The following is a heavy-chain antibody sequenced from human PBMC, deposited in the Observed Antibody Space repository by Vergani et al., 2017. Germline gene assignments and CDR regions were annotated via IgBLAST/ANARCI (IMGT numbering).Heavy chain of an antibody. J-gene: IGHJ6*04. CDR1: GGSFSGYY. D-gene: IGHD1/OR15-1a*01. CDR3: ASDVTKRQGV. Sequence: QVQLQQWGAGLLKPSETLSLTCAVYGGSFSGYYWSWIRQPPGKGLEWMGEINHSGSTNYNPSLKSRVTISVDTSKNQFSLKLSSVTAADTAVYYCASDVTKRQGVWGKGTTVTVSS. CDR2: INHSGST. V-gene: IGHV4-34*01.